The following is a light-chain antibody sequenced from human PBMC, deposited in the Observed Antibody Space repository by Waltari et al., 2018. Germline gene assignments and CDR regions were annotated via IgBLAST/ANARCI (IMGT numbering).Light chain of an antibody. CDR2: DAS. CDR1: QNGDSF. Sequence: CKASQNGDSFLAWYQQKRGQAPRLLIYDASKRATGIPDRISGSWSGEDFPLNISSLEPEDFAIYYCQQRGNLPETFGRGTRVEMK. V-gene: IGKV3-11*01. CDR3: QQRGNLPET. J-gene: IGKJ2*01.